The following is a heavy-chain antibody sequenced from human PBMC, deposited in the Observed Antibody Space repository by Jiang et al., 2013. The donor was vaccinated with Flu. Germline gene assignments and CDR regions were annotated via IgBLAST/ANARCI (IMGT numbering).Heavy chain of an antibody. CDR2: ISYDGSNK. V-gene: IGHV3-30-3*01. CDR1: GFTFSSYA. Sequence: LSCAASGFTFSSYAMHWVRQAPGKGLEWVAVISYDGSNKYYADSVKGRFTISRDNSKNTLYLQMNSLRAEDTAVYYCAREGFTVDTAMDYWGQGTLVTVSS. J-gene: IGHJ4*02. D-gene: IGHD5-18*01. CDR3: AREGFTVDTAMDY.